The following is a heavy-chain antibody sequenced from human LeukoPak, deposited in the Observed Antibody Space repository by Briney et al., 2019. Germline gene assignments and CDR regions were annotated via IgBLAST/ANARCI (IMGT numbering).Heavy chain of an antibody. V-gene: IGHV3-30-3*01. J-gene: IGHJ6*02. D-gene: IGHD5-18*01. CDR2: ISYDGSNK. Sequence: GGSLRLSCTASGFTFSSYAMHWVRQAPGKGLEWVAVISYDGSNKYYADSVKGRFTISRDNSKNTLYLQMNSLRAEDTAVYYCARGSLIRLWFSSYYYYGMDVWGQGTTVTVSS. CDR3: ARGSLIRLWFSSYYYYGMDV. CDR1: GFTFSSYA.